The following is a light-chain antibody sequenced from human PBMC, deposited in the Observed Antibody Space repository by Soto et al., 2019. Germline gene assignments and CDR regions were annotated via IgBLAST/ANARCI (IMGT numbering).Light chain of an antibody. CDR3: AAWDDSLNGVV. Sequence: QSVLTQPPSASGTPGQRVTISCSGSTSNIGSNTVNWYHHLPGTAPKLLIYRHNQRPSGVPDRFSGSRSGTSASLAISGLQSDDEADYYCAAWDDSLNGVVFGGGTKVTVL. J-gene: IGLJ2*01. CDR2: RHN. CDR1: TSNIGSNT. V-gene: IGLV1-44*01.